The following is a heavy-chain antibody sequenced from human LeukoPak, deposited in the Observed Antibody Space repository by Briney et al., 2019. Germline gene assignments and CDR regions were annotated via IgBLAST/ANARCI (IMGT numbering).Heavy chain of an antibody. CDR1: GGPFSGYY. D-gene: IGHD6-13*01. Sequence: PSETLSLTCAVYGGPFSGYYWSWIRQPPGKGLEWMGEINHSGSTNYYPSLKRRVTITVDTSKNQFSLKLSCVTAADAAVYYCARGELSVFIAAASDAFDIWGQGTMVTVSS. CDR3: ARGELSVFIAAASDAFDI. J-gene: IGHJ3*02. V-gene: IGHV4-34*01. CDR2: INHSGST.